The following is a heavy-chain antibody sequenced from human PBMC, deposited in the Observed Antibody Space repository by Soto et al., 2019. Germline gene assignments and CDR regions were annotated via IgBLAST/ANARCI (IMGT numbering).Heavy chain of an antibody. CDR3: ASFYGGGYDFWMGYSLVVLEM. J-gene: IGHJ3*02. D-gene: IGHD3-3*01. CDR1: GGSISSYY. Sequence: SETLSLTCTVSGGSISSYYWSWIRQPPGKGLEWIGYIYYSGSTNYNPSLKSRVTISVDTSKNQFSLKLSSVTAADTAVYYCASFYGGGYDFWMGYSLVVLEMWAKGTLVTV. V-gene: IGHV4-59*01. CDR2: IYYSGST.